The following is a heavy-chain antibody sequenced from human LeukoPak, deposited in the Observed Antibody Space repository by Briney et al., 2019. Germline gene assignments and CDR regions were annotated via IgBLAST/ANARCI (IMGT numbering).Heavy chain of an antibody. Sequence: KPGGSLRLSCAASGFTFSSYSMNWVRQAPGKGLEWVSSISSSSSYIYYADPVKGRFTISRDNAKNSLYLQMNSLRAEDTAVYYCARDMLTVTTVWGQGTLVTVSS. CDR2: ISSSSSYI. J-gene: IGHJ4*02. D-gene: IGHD4-17*01. V-gene: IGHV3-21*01. CDR3: ARDMLTVTTV. CDR1: GFTFSSYS.